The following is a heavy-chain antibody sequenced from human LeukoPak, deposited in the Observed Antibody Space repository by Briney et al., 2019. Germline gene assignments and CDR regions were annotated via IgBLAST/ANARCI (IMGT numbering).Heavy chain of an antibody. Sequence: GGSLRLSCAASGFTFSSYGMHWVRQAPGKGLEWVAVISYDGSNKYYADSVKGRFTISRENAKNSLYLQMNSLRAGDTAVYYCARDSSDAPFDLWGRGTLVTVSS. CDR1: GFTFSSYG. CDR3: ARDSSDAPFDL. CDR2: ISYDGSNK. J-gene: IGHJ2*01. V-gene: IGHV3-30*03.